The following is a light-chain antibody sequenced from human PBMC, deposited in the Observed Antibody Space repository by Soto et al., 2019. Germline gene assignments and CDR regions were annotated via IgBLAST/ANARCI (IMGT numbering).Light chain of an antibody. CDR3: SSYKSSSTYV. V-gene: IGLV2-14*01. CDR2: EVS. Sequence: QSALTQPASVSGSPGQSITISCTGTSSDVGGYNYVSWYQQHPGKAPKLMIYEVSNRPSGFSNRFSGSKSGNTASLPVSGPQVEVEEDYSRSSYKSSSTYVFGTGTKLTVL. J-gene: IGLJ1*01. CDR1: SSDVGGYNY.